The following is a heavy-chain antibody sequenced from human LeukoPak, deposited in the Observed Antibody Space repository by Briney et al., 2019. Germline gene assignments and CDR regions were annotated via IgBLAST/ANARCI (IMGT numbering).Heavy chain of an antibody. D-gene: IGHD6-13*01. J-gene: IGHJ4*02. V-gene: IGHV3-48*03. Sequence: GGSLRPSCAASGFTFSSYEMNWVRQAPGKGLEWVSYISSSGSTIYYADSVEGRFTISRDNAKNSLYLQMNSLRAEDTAVYYCARGLIAAAGFDYWGQGTLVTVSS. CDR3: ARGLIAAAGFDY. CDR1: GFTFSSYE. CDR2: ISSSGSTI.